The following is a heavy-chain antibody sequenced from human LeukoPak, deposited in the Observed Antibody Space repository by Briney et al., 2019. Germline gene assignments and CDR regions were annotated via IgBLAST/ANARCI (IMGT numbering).Heavy chain of an antibody. J-gene: IGHJ6*03. CDR2: INHSGST. CDR3: ARSRPHLSTATYYYYYYMDV. V-gene: IGHV4-34*01. Sequence: SETLSLTCTVSGGSISSYYWSWIRQPPGKGLEWIGEINHSGSTNYNPSLKSRVTISVDTSKNQFSLKLSSVTAADTAVYYCARSRPHLSTATYYYYYYMDVWGKGTTVTISS. CDR1: GGSISSYY. D-gene: IGHD4-17*01.